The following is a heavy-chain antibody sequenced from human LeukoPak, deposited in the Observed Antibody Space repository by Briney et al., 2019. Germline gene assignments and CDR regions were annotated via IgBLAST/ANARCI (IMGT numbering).Heavy chain of an antibody. CDR3: ARNYYYGSGSYYWFDP. Sequence: GGSLRLSCAVSGITFSSYWMHWVRQDPGRGLLWVSRINTQGTYTNYADSVKGRFTISRDNAKNTLYLQMNSLRAEDTAVYYCARNYYYGSGSYYWFDPWGQGTLVTVSS. V-gene: IGHV3-74*01. D-gene: IGHD3-10*01. J-gene: IGHJ5*02. CDR1: GITFSSYW. CDR2: INTQGTYT.